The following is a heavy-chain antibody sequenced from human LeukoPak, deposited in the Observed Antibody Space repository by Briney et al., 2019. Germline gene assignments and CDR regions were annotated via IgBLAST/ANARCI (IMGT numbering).Heavy chain of an antibody. V-gene: IGHV3-23*01. J-gene: IGHJ2*01. Sequence: GGSLRLSCAASGFTFSTYAMTWVRQAPGEGLEWISAISGSGGSTYYADSVKGRFTISRDNSKNTLYLQMNSLRAEDTAVYYCAKPAGYCSGGTCYSAWYFDLWGRGTLVTVSS. CDR1: GFTFSTYA. D-gene: IGHD2-15*01. CDR3: AKPAGYCSGGTCYSAWYFDL. CDR2: ISGSGGST.